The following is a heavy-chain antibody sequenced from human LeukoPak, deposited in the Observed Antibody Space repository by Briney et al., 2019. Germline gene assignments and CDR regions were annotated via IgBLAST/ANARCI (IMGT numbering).Heavy chain of an antibody. V-gene: IGHV3-33*01. Sequence: GGSLRLSCAASGFTFSSYGMHWVRQAPGKGLEWVVVIWYDGSNKYYADSVKGRFTISRDNSKNTLYLQMNSLRAEDTAVYYCAREASSSWYGDDNWFDPWGQGTLVTVPS. CDR2: IWYDGSNK. J-gene: IGHJ5*02. D-gene: IGHD6-13*01. CDR3: AREASSSWYGDDNWFDP. CDR1: GFTFSSYG.